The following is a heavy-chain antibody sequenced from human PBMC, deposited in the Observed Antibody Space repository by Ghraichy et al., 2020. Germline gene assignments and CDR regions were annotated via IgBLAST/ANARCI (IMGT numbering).Heavy chain of an antibody. CDR1: GFSLSTSGMC. Sequence: SGPTLVKPTQTLTLTCTFSGFSLSTSGMCVSWIRQPPGKALEWLALIDWDDDKYYSTSLKTRLTISKDTSKNQVVLTMTNLDPVDTATYYCARTLAVAGIDPIHLDYYYGMDVWGQGTTVTVSS. J-gene: IGHJ6*02. CDR2: IDWDDDK. V-gene: IGHV2-70*01. CDR3: ARTLAVAGIDPIHLDYYYGMDV. D-gene: IGHD6-19*01.